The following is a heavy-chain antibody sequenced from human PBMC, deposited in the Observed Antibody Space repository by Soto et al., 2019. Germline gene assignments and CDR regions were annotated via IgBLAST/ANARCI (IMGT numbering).Heavy chain of an antibody. D-gene: IGHD6-6*01. Sequence: ASVKVSCKASGYTFTSYDINWVRQATGQGLEWMGWMNPNSGNTGYAQKFQGRVTMTRNTSISTAYMELGSLKASDSALYYCARGKYSSPRGGLDVWGQGTPVTVSS. J-gene: IGHJ6*02. CDR2: MNPNSGNT. V-gene: IGHV1-8*01. CDR3: ARGKYSSPRGGLDV. CDR1: GYTFTSYD.